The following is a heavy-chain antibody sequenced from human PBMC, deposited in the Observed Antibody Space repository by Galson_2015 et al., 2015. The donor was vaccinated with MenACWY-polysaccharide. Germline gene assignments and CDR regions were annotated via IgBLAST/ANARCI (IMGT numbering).Heavy chain of an antibody. CDR2: IFHSGTT. Sequence: LSLTCSVSDYSIRSGYFWGWIRQPPGKGLEWIASIFHSGTTYYNPSLKSRVTISVDTSKNQFSLKLSSGTAADTAVYFCARVEKYSGSFYILYWGQGTLVTVSS. CDR3: ARVEKYSGSFYILY. D-gene: IGHD1-26*01. J-gene: IGHJ4*02. CDR1: DYSIRSGYF. V-gene: IGHV4-38-2*02.